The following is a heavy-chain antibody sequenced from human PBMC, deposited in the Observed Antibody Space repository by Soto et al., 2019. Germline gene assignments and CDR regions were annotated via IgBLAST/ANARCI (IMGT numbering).Heavy chain of an antibody. V-gene: IGHV3-48*03. J-gene: IGHJ4*02. Sequence: EVQLVESGGGLVQPGGSLRLSCAASGFTFSSYEMNWVRQAPGKGLEWVSYISSSGSTIYYADSVKGRFTISRDNAKNSLYLQMNSLRAEDTAVYYCARARGVIIGNYYFDYWGQGTLVTVSS. CDR2: ISSSGSTI. CDR1: GFTFSSYE. D-gene: IGHD3-10*01. CDR3: ARARGVIIGNYYFDY.